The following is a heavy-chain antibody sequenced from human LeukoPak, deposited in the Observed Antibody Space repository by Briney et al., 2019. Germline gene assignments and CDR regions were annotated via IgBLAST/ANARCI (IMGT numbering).Heavy chain of an antibody. V-gene: IGHV6-1*01. CDR3: ARVVQVYCSTTSCYVGAFDI. D-gene: IGHD2-2*01. CDR1: GDRVSSNSAA. Sequence: SQTLSLTCAISGDRVSSNSAAWNWIRQSPSRGLEWLGRTYYRSKWYNDYAASVKSRITINPDTSKNQFSLQLNSVTPEDTAVYYCARVVQVYCSTTSCYVGAFDIWGQGTMVTVSS. J-gene: IGHJ3*02. CDR2: TYYRSKWYN.